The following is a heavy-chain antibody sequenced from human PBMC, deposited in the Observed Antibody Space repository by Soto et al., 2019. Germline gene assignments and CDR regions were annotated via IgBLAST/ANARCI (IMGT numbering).Heavy chain of an antibody. CDR1: GASISSGDYY. CDR3: ASIVGATSGWFDP. J-gene: IGHJ5*02. V-gene: IGHV4-30-4*01. D-gene: IGHD1-26*01. CDR2: IYYSGST. Sequence: QVQLQESGPGLVKPSQTLSLTCTVSGASISSGDYYWSWIRQPPGKGREWIGYIYYSGSTYYNPSLKSRLSMSVDTSKNQFSLKLSSVTAADTAVYYCASIVGATSGWFDPWGQGTLVTVSS.